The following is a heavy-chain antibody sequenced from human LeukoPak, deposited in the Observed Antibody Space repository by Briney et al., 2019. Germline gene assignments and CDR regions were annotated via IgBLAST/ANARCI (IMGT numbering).Heavy chain of an antibody. V-gene: IGHV1-18*01. D-gene: IGHD3-10*01. CDR2: ISAYNGNT. CDR1: GYTFTSYS. CDR3: ARDWGITMVRRFRCLFY. J-gene: IGHJ4*02. Sequence: ASVKVSCKASGYTFTSYSISWGRQAPGQGLEWMGWISAYNGNTNYAQKLQGRVTMTTDTSTSTAYMELRSLRSDDTAVYYCARDWGITMVRRFRCLFYWGQGTLVTVSS.